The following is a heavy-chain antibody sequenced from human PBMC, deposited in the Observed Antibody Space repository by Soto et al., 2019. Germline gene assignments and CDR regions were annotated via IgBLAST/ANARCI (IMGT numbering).Heavy chain of an antibody. J-gene: IGHJ4*02. V-gene: IGHV1-18*01. CDR3: ARDYGTVGYYYFDY. D-gene: IGHD2-8*02. CDR2: ISAYNGNT. Sequence: ASVKVSCKASGYTFTSYGISWVRQAPGQGLEWMGWISAYNGNTNYAQKLQGRVTMTTDTSTSTAYMELRSLRSDDTAVYYCARDYGTVGYYYFDYWGQGTLVTVSS. CDR1: GYTFTSYG.